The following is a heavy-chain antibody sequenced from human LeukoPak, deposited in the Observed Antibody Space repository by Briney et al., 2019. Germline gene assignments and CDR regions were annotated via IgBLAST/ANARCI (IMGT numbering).Heavy chain of an antibody. D-gene: IGHD6-6*01. V-gene: IGHV1-8*03. CDR1: GYTFTSYD. CDR2: MNPNSGNT. Sequence: ASVKVSCKASGYTFTSYDINWVRQATGRGLEWMGWMNPNSGNTGYAQKFQGRVTITRNTSISTAYMELSSLRSEDTAVYYCARVGRGSSSSSNFDYWGQGTLVTVSS. CDR3: ARVGRGSSSSSNFDY. J-gene: IGHJ4*02.